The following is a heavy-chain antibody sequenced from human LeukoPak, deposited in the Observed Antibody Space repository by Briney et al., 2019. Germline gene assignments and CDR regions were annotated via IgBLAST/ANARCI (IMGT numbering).Heavy chain of an antibody. CDR1: GFTFSGYG. J-gene: IGHJ6*03. Sequence: GGSLRLSCAASGFTFSGYGMHWVRQAPGKGLEWVAFIRYDGSNKYYADSVKGRFTISRDNSKNTLYLQMNSLRAEDTAVYYCASALRGVVVPAANYYYYMDVWGKGTTVTVSS. CDR3: ASALRGVVVPAANYYYYMDV. D-gene: IGHD2-2*01. CDR2: IRYDGSNK. V-gene: IGHV3-30*02.